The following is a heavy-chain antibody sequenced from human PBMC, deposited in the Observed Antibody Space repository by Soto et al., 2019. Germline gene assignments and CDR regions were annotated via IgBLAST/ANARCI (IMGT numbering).Heavy chain of an antibody. J-gene: IGHJ4*02. CDR1: GGSISSYY. Sequence: SSETLSLTCTVSGGSISSYYWSWIRQPPGKGLEWIGYIYYSGSTNYNPSLKSRVTISVDTSKNQFSLKLSSVTAADTAVYYCGAGSGWYGPLVYGGQGTLVTVSS. D-gene: IGHD6-19*01. CDR2: IYYSGST. CDR3: GAGSGWYGPLVY. V-gene: IGHV4-59*01.